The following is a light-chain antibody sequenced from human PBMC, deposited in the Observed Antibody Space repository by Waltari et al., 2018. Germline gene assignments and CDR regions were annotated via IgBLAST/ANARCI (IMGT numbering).Light chain of an antibody. CDR1: SSDVGGSNS. J-gene: IGLJ2*01. CDR3: SSYAVRSNLV. V-gene: IGLV2-8*01. CDR2: EVS. Sequence: QSALTPPPAASGSPAQQVIISCTGASSDVGGSNSASWYQQHPGKVPNHLIYEVSKRPSGFPDRFSGSNSGNTASLTVSGLQAEDEADYYCSSYAVRSNLVFGGGTRVTVL.